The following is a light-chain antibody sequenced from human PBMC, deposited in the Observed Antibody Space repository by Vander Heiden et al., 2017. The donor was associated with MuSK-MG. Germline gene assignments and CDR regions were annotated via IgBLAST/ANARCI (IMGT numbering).Light chain of an antibody. CDR3: QQYNTYPNT. J-gene: IGKJ4*01. V-gene: IGKV1-16*01. CDR1: HAVGNH. CDR2: TAA. Sequence: TQLPQSPSSLSASVGTSVTITCRASHAVGNHLPWFQQKPGTAPKTLIYTAAHLHSGGPTRFSGSGAGTEVTLTISSRQPEDFATYYCQQYNTYPNTFGGGTKVEI.